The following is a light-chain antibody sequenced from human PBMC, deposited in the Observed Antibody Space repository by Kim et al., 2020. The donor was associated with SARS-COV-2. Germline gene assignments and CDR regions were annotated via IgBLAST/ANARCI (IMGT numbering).Light chain of an antibody. CDR2: GKN. CDR3: NSRDSSGNHLVV. CDR1: SLRSYY. J-gene: IGLJ2*01. V-gene: IGLV3-19*01. Sequence: LGQTVRITCQGDSLRSYYANWYQQKPGQAPVIVIYGKNNRPSGIPDRFSGSSSGNTASLTITGAQAEDEADYYCNSRDSSGNHLVVFGGGTQLTVL.